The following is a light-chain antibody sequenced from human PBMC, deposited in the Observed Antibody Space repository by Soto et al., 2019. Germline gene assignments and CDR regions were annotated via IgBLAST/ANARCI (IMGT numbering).Light chain of an antibody. CDR1: QGISNY. CDR2: VAS. V-gene: IGKV1-27*01. J-gene: IGKJ1*01. Sequence: DIQMTQSPSSLSASVGDRVTITCRASQGISNYLAWYQQQPGKVPKLLIYVASTLQSGVPSRFSGSGSGTDFTITISRLQPEDVATYYCQKYNSAPWTFGQGTKVEIK. CDR3: QKYNSAPWT.